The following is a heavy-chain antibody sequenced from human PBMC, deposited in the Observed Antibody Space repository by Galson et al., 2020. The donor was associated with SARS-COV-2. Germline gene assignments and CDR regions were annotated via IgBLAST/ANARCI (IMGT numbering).Heavy chain of an antibody. Sequence: QLGESLKISCAASGFTFSSYGMHWVRQAPGKGLEWVAVISYDGSNKYYADSVKGRFTISRDNSKNTLYLQMNSLRAEDTAVYYCAKDTQPGYSSSWYPLKDYYYGMDVWGQGTTVTVSS. CDR2: ISYDGSNK. V-gene: IGHV3-30*18. J-gene: IGHJ6*02. CDR3: AKDTQPGYSSSWYPLKDYYYGMDV. CDR1: GFTFSSYG. D-gene: IGHD6-13*01.